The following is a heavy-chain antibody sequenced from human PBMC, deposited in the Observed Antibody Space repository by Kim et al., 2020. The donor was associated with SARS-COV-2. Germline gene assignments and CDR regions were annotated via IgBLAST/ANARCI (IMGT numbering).Heavy chain of an antibody. J-gene: IGHJ6*01. CDR2: LSYDGSQE. D-gene: IGHD4-17*01. CDR3: AKDRRLYGDSYYYYILHV. CDR1: GFAFSDYG. Sequence: GGSLRLSCAASGFAFSDYGMHWVRQTADKGLEWVAVLSYDGSQEYSADSVKGRFTISRDNSKNTLYLQMSSLRAEDTGLYYCAKDRRLYGDSYYYYILHVWGQGPTLTVSP. V-gene: IGHV3-30*18.